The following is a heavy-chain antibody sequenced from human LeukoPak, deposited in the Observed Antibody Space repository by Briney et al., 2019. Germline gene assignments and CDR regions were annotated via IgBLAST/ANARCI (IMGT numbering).Heavy chain of an antibody. CDR3: ARHFVQTHYGDYTAFDY. D-gene: IGHD4-17*01. V-gene: IGHV4-30-2*01. CDR2: IYHSGST. Sequence: PSETLSLTCTVSGGSISSGGYYWSWIRQPPGKGLEWIGYIYHSGSTYYNPSLKSRVTISVDTSKNQFSLKLSSVTAADTAVYYCARHFVQTHYGDYTAFDYWGQGTLVTVSS. CDR1: GGSISSGGYY. J-gene: IGHJ4*02.